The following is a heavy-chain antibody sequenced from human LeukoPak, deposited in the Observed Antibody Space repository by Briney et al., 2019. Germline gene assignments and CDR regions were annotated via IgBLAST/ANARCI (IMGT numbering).Heavy chain of an antibody. CDR2: LYSGGNT. CDR1: GFTVSSNY. J-gene: IGHJ3*02. CDR3: ARAVATSWGAFDI. V-gene: IGHV3-66*01. D-gene: IGHD5-24*01. Sequence: GGSLRLSCAASGFTVSSNYMSWVRQAPGKGLEWVSLLYSGGNTYYADSAKGRFTISRDNSKNTLYLQMGSLRAEDTAVYYCARAVATSWGAFDIWGQGTMVTVSS.